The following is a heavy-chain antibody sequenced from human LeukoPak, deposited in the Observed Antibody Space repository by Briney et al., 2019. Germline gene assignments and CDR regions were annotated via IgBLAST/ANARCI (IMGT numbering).Heavy chain of an antibody. V-gene: IGHV1-2*02. J-gene: IGHJ5*02. CDR2: INPNSGGT. D-gene: IGHD5-24*01. CDR1: GYTFTVYY. CDR3: ARRDGYNFNWFDP. Sequence: AASVKVSCKASGYTFTVYYMHWVRQAPGQGLEWMGWINPNSGGTNYAQKFQGRVTMTRDTSISTAYMELSRLRSDDTAVYYCARRDGYNFNWFDPWGQGTLVTVSS.